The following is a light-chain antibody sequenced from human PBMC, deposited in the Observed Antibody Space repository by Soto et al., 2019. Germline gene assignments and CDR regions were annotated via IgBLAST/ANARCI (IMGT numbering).Light chain of an antibody. CDR3: QKYNSAPLT. V-gene: IGKV1-27*01. Sequence: DVQMTQSPSSLSAFVGDRVTITCRASQGIAPYLAWFQQKPGKVPKLLIYATSTLQSGVPSRFSGSGSGTNFNLNISSLPPEDVGTYYCQKYNSAPLTFGGGTKVEIK. CDR1: QGIAPY. CDR2: ATS. J-gene: IGKJ4*01.